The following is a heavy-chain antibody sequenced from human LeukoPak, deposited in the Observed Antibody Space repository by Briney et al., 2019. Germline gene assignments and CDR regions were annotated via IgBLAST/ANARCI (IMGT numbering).Heavy chain of an antibody. CDR2: IRYDGSNK. CDR1: GFTFSSYG. D-gene: IGHD3-10*01. J-gene: IGHJ4*02. CDR3: AKVANYYYGPESYYFFEH. Sequence: GGSLRLSCAASGFTFSSYGMHWVRQAPGKGLEWVAFIRYDGSNKYYADSVKGRFTISRDNAKNSLYLQMNSLRVEDTAVYYCAKVANYYYGPESYYFFEHWGQGTPVTASS. V-gene: IGHV3-30*02.